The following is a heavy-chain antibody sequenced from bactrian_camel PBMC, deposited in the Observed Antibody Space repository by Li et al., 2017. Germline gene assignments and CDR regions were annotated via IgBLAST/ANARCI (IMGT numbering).Heavy chain of an antibody. CDR3: VARDSALCYDWEATSYSI. CDR2: MTNTGSIS. D-gene: IGHD4*01. Sequence: HVQLVESGGGSVQAGGSLRLSCQASRVTVNCMGWFRQAPGKEREGVARMTNTGSISYQDYVVKGRFTTSRDNAKNTLYLEMNGLRPDDTAMYYCVARDSALCYDWEATSYSIWGQGTQVTVS. CDR1: RVTVNC. V-gene: IGHV3S14*01. J-gene: IGHJ4*01.